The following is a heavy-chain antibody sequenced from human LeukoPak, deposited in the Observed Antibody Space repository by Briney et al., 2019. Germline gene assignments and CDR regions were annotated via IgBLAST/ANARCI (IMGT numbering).Heavy chain of an antibody. CDR3: ARHARRYLVYDYVWGSYRTPEDNWFDP. Sequence: GESLKISCKGSGYSFTSYWIGWVRQMPGKGLEWMGIIYPGDSDTRYSPSFQGQVTISADKSISTAYLQWSSLKASDTAMYYCARHARRYLVYDYVWGSYRTPEDNWFDPWGQGTLVTVSS. CDR2: IYPGDSDT. D-gene: IGHD3-16*02. CDR1: GYSFTSYW. V-gene: IGHV5-51*01. J-gene: IGHJ5*02.